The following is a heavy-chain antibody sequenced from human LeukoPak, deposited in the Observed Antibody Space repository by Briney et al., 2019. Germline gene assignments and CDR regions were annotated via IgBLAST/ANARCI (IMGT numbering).Heavy chain of an antibody. CDR1: GITFSTAW. V-gene: IGHV3-15*01. CDR2: IKSKIGGATA. D-gene: IGHD3-10*01. CDR3: ATDRAWFDP. Sequence: GGSLRLSCAASGITFSTAWMSWFRRAPGKGLEWVGRIKSKIGGATADYAAPVKDRFTISRDDSKNTLYLQMNSLKTEDTAVYYCATDRAWFDPWGQGTLVTVSS. J-gene: IGHJ5*02.